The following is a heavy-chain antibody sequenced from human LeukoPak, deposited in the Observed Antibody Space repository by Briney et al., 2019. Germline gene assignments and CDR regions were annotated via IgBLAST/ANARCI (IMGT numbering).Heavy chain of an antibody. CDR3: ARHLAGHFGGFYFDY. D-gene: IGHD2-21*01. J-gene: IGHJ4*02. CDR2: IYYSGST. CDR1: GGPISSNSYY. Sequence: SETLSLTCTVSGGPISSNSYYWGWIRQPPGKGLEWIGTIYYSGSTYYNPSLKSRVTISVDTSKNQFSLKLDSVTAADTAVYYCARHLAGHFGGFYFDYWGQGTLVTVSS. V-gene: IGHV4-39*07.